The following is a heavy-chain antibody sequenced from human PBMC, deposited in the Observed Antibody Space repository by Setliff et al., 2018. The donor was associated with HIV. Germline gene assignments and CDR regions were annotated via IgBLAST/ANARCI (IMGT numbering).Heavy chain of an antibody. D-gene: IGHD6-13*01. CDR1: GFTFATYA. V-gene: IGHV3-23*01. Sequence: PGGSLRLSCAASGFTFATYAMNWVRQAPGKGLEWVSTITDSGDSTYYADSVKGRFTISRDNSKNTLYLQMNSLTDADTAVYYCARVGYTSFWYDSWGQGTLVTGS. CDR2: ITDSGDST. J-gene: IGHJ5*01. CDR3: ARVGYTSFWYDS.